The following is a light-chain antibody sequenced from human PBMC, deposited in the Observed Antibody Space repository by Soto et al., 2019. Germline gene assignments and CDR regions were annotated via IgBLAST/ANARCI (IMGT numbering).Light chain of an antibody. CDR2: DAS. CDR3: QQYDKLPIT. Sequence: IRMTQSPSSLSASVGDRVTITCQASQDINNCLNWYQQKPGKAPRLLIYDASNLETGVPSRFSGSGSGTGFTFTISTLQPEDVGTYYCQQYDKLPITFGQGTRLEIK. J-gene: IGKJ5*01. V-gene: IGKV1-33*01. CDR1: QDINNC.